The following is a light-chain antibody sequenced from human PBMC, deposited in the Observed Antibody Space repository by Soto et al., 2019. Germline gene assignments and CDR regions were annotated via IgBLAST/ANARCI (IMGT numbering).Light chain of an antibody. Sequence: QSARTQPPSVSGAPGQRVAISCTGSSSNIGTGYDVHWYQQLPGTAPKLLIYGNSNRPSGVPDRFSGSKSGTSASLAITGLQAEDEADYYCQSFDSSRFYVFGTGTKVTVL. CDR3: QSFDSSRFYV. V-gene: IGLV1-40*01. J-gene: IGLJ1*01. CDR2: GNS. CDR1: SSNIGTGYD.